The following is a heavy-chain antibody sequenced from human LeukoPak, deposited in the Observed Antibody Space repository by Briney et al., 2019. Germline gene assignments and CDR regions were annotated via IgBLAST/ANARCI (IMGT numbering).Heavy chain of an antibody. V-gene: IGHV4-59*01. CDR1: GGSISSYY. CDR2: IYYSGST. Sequence: PSETLSLTCTVSGGSISSYYWTWIRQPPGKGLEWIGYIYYSGSTNCNPSLKSRVTISADTSKNQVSLKLRPVTAADTAVYYCARGGQLEGGASYYYYYMDVWGKGTTVTVSS. J-gene: IGHJ6*03. D-gene: IGHD2-2*01. CDR3: ARGGQLEGGASYYYYYMDV.